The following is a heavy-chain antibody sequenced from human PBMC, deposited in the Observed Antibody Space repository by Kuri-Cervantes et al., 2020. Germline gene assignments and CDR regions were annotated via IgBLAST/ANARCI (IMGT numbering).Heavy chain of an antibody. CDR1: GYSISSGYY. V-gene: IGHV4-38-2*01. D-gene: IGHD4-17*01. Sequence: SETLSLTCAVSGYSISSGYYWGWVRQPPGKGLEWIGSINYSGSTYYNPSLKSRVTISVDTSKNQFPLKLSSVTAADTAVYYCARVNYGDYERLGFDYWGQGTLVTVSS. CDR2: INYSGST. J-gene: IGHJ4*02. CDR3: ARVNYGDYERLGFDY.